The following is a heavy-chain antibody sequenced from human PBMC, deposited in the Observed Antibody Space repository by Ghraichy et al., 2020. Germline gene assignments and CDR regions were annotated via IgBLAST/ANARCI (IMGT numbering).Heavy chain of an antibody. CDR1: GASISRYY. CDR3: ARGVTYFQH. V-gene: IGHV4-59*01. CDR2: ISHSGGT. Sequence: SETLSLTCSVSGASISRYYWTWIRQPPGKGLEWIGYISHSGGTNYNPSLKSRLTMSVDGSTNPFSLKLSSVAAADTAVYYCARGVTYFQHWGQGTLVTVSS. J-gene: IGHJ1*01.